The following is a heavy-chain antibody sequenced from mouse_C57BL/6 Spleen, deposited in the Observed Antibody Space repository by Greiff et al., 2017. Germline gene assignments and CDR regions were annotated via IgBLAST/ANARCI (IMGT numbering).Heavy chain of an antibody. CDR1: GYAFTNYL. CDR3: ARSDSSGYHYFDY. J-gene: IGHJ2*01. Sequence: QVQLQQPGAELVRPGTSVKVSCKASGYAFTNYLIEWVKQRPGQGLEWIGVINPGSGGTNYNEKFKGKATLTADKSSSTAYMQLSSLTSEDSAVYFCARSDSSGYHYFDYWGQGTTLTVSS. V-gene: IGHV1-54*01. D-gene: IGHD3-2*02. CDR2: INPGSGGT.